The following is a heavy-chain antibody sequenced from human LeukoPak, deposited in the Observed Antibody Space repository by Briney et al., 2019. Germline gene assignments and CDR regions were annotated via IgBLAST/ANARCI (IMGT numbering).Heavy chain of an antibody. CDR2: ISGGGGST. CDR1: GFIFSSYS. V-gene: IGHV3-23*01. CDR3: AKGGKWDVTPFDY. J-gene: IGHJ4*02. Sequence: GGSLRLSCAASGFIFSSYSMSWVRQAPGKGLEWVSTISGGGGSTYYADSVKGRFTISRDNSKNTLYLQVNSLRAEDTAVYYCAKGGKWDVTPFDYWGQGTLVTVSS. D-gene: IGHD1-26*01.